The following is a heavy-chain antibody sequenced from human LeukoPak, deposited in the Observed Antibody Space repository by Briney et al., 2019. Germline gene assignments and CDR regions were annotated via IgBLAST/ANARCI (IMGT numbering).Heavy chain of an antibody. CDR2: ISNSGGNT. V-gene: IGHV3-23*01. D-gene: IGHD6-13*01. CDR1: GFTFSSYA. J-gene: IGHJ5*02. CDR3: ARVEFQQLVTLGWFDP. Sequence: GGSLRLSCAASGFTFSSYAMSWVRQAPGKGLEWVSAISNSGGNTYYADSVKGRFTISRDNSKNTLYLQMNSLRAEDTAVYYCARVEFQQLVTLGWFDPWGQGTLVTVSS.